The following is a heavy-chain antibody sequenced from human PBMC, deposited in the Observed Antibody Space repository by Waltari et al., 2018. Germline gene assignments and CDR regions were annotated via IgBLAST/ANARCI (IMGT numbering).Heavy chain of an antibody. V-gene: IGHV1-2*02. D-gene: IGHD6-13*01. J-gene: IGHJ6*03. CDR2: INPNSGGT. CDR1: GYTFPGYY. CDR3: AREGYSSSWYKYYYYYYYMDV. Sequence: QVQLVQSGAEVKKPGASVKVSCKASGYTFPGYYMHWVRQAPGQGLEWMGWINPNSGGTNYAQKFQGRVTMTRDTSISTAYMELSRLRSDDTAVYYCAREGYSSSWYKYYYYYYYMDVWGKGTTVTVSS.